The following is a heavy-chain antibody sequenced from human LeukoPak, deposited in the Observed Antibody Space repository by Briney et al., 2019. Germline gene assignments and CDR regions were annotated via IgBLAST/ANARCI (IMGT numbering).Heavy chain of an antibody. CDR2: IYFSGST. Sequence: PSETLSLTCTVSGGSISGSSYYWGWIRQPPGKGLEWIGSIYFSGSTYYNPSLKSRVTISVDTSKNQFSLQVRSVTAADTAVYYCARDAPLDYYGSGSQYHNWFDPWGRGTLVTVSS. CDR3: ARDAPLDYYGSGSQYHNWFDP. D-gene: IGHD3-10*01. V-gene: IGHV4-39*07. CDR1: GGSISGSSYY. J-gene: IGHJ5*02.